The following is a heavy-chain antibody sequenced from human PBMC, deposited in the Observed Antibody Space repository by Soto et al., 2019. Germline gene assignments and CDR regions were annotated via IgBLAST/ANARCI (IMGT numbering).Heavy chain of an antibody. J-gene: IGHJ4*02. CDR3: ASKAACGGDCYAFDS. Sequence: QVYLVQSGAEVKKPGSSVKISCKASGGIFSSNTINWVRQAAGQVLEWMGGIIPLFGTANYAEKFQGRVTITAEKSTKTVYMELTSLRSEDTSVYYCASKAACGGDCYAFDSWGQGTLVTVSS. D-gene: IGHD2-21*02. V-gene: IGHV1-69*06. CDR2: IIPLFGTA. CDR1: GGIFSSNT.